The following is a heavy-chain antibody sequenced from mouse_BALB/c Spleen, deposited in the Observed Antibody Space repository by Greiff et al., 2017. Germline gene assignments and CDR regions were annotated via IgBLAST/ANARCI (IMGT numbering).Heavy chain of an antibody. CDR2: ISTYYGDA. V-gene: IGHV1S137*01. Sequence: VQLQQSGAELVRPGVSVKISCKGSGYTFTDYAMHWVKQSHAKSLEWIGVISTYYGDASYNQKFKGKATMTVDKSSSTAYMELARLTSEDSAIYYCARKGYDYYYFDYWGQGTTLTVSS. J-gene: IGHJ2*01. CDR3: ARKGYDYYYFDY. D-gene: IGHD2-4*01. CDR1: GYTFTDYA.